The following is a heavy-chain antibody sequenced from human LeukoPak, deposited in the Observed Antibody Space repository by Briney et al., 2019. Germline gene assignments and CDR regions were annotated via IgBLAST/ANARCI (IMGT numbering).Heavy chain of an antibody. CDR3: ARPLF. CDR2: ISDSGGRT. Sequence: GGSLRLSCVVSGITLSNYGMSWVRQAPGKGLEWVAGISDSGGRTNYADSVKGRFTISRDNSKNTLYLQMNSLRAEDTAVYYCARPLFWGQGTMVTVSS. V-gene: IGHV3-23*01. CDR1: GITLSNYG. J-gene: IGHJ3*01.